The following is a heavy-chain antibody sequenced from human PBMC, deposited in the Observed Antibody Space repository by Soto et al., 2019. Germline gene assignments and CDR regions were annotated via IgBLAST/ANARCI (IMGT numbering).Heavy chain of an antibody. D-gene: IGHD3-22*01. J-gene: IGHJ4*02. CDR1: GFTFSSYA. CDR2: ISGSGGST. CDR3: AKVWAGVYWYQFYDSSGMADY. V-gene: IGHV3-23*01. Sequence: GGSLRLSCAASGFTFSSYAMSWVRQAPGKWLEWVSAISGSGGSTYYADSVKGRFTISRDNSKNTLYLQMNSLRAEDTAVYYCAKVWAGVYWYQFYDSSGMADYWGQGXLVTVYS.